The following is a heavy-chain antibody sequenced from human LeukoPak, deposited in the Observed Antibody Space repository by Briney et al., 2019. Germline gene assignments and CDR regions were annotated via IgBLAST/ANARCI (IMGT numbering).Heavy chain of an antibody. Sequence: PGGSLRLSCAASGFTFSNYAMSWVRRAPGKGLEWFSTVSDKGDATAHADSVKGRFTISRDSAKNTLSLLMNILRAEDTAVYYCARVGPLATRSAGHYYFDLWGRGTLVTVSS. CDR3: ARVGPLATRSAGHYYFDL. CDR2: VSDKGDAT. V-gene: IGHV3-23*01. CDR1: GFTFSNYA. D-gene: IGHD3-10*01. J-gene: IGHJ2*01.